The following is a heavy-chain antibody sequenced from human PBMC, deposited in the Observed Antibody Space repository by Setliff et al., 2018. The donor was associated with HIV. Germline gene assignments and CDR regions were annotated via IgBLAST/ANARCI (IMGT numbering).Heavy chain of an antibody. D-gene: IGHD1-26*01. V-gene: IGHV4-59*11. CDR2: ISHSGNT. Sequence: SETLSLTCTVSGDSINTHHWSWIRQPPGKGLEWIGCISHSGNTNFNPSLNSRVTISVDTSKNQFSLRLTSVTAADTAIYYCARSTVGAGTSFPWGRGILVTVSS. CDR1: GDSINTHH. CDR3: ARSTVGAGTSFP. J-gene: IGHJ5*02.